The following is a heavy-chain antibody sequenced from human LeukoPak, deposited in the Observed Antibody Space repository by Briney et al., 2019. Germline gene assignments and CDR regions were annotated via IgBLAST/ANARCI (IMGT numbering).Heavy chain of an antibody. Sequence: SETLSLTCTVSGGSISSGDYYWSWIRQPPGKGLEWIGYIYYSGSTYYNPSLKSRVTISADTSKNQFSLKLSSVTAADTAVYYCARETNPDIVLDGGPDYWGQGTLVTVSS. D-gene: IGHD2-8*01. J-gene: IGHJ4*02. CDR3: ARETNPDIVLDGGPDY. CDR1: GGSISSGDYY. CDR2: IYYSGST. V-gene: IGHV4-30-4*01.